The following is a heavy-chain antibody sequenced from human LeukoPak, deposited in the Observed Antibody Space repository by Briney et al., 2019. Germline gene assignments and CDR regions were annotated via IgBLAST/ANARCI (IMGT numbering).Heavy chain of an antibody. CDR3: ARELVVPAAPGAFDI. V-gene: IGHV3-48*03. J-gene: IGHJ3*02. Sequence: GGSLRLSCAASGFTFSSYEMNWVRQAPGEGLEWVSYISSSGSTIYYADSVKGRFTISRDNAKNSLYLQMNSLRAEDTAVYYCARELVVPAAPGAFDIWGQGTMVTVSS. D-gene: IGHD2-2*01. CDR1: GFTFSSYE. CDR2: ISSSGSTI.